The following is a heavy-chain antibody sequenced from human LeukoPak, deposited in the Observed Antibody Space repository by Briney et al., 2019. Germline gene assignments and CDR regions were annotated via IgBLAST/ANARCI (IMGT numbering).Heavy chain of an antibody. V-gene: IGHV4-4*07. Sequence: PSETLSLTCTVSGDSLGAYYWSWIRQPAGKGLEWIGRIYKSMYSGGSTDYNASLKSRVTMSVDTSKNQLSLKLSSLTAADTAVYYCVRDPTTVTTFFDLWGQGTLVTVSS. D-gene: IGHD4-17*01. CDR2: IYKSMYSGGST. CDR3: VRDPTTVTTFFDL. J-gene: IGHJ5*01. CDR1: GDSLGAYY.